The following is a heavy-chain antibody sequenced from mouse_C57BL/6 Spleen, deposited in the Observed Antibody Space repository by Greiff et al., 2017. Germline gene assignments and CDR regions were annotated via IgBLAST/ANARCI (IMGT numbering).Heavy chain of an antibody. CDR2: INPNNGGT. V-gene: IGHV1-26*01. Sequence: EVQLQQSGPELVKPRASVKISCKASGYTFTDYYMNWVKQSHGKSLEWIGDINPNNGGTSYNQKFKGKATLTVDKSSSTAYMELRSLTSEDSAVYYCASYGSSYYWYFDVWGTGTTVTVSS. CDR3: ASYGSSYYWYFDV. D-gene: IGHD1-1*01. J-gene: IGHJ1*03. CDR1: GYTFTDYY.